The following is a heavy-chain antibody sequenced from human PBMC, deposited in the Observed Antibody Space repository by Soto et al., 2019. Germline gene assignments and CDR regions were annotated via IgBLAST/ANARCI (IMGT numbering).Heavy chain of an antibody. CDR1: GGSFSGYY. CDR3: ARVKRYYSGSGSYVPLDYYYYYYMDV. Sequence: QVQLQQWGAGLLKPSETLSHTCAVYGGSFSGYYWSWIRQPPGKGLEWIGEINHSGSTNYNPSLKSRFTTSVDTSKNQFSLKLSSVTAADTAVYYCARVKRYYSGSGSYVPLDYYYYYYMDVWGKGTTVTVSS. V-gene: IGHV4-34*01. CDR2: INHSGST. D-gene: IGHD3-10*01. J-gene: IGHJ6*03.